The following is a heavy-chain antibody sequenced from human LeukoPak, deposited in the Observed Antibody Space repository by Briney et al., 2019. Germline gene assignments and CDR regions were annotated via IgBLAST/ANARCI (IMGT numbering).Heavy chain of an antibody. CDR1: GGSVSSGSYY. J-gene: IGHJ4*02. CDR2: IYYSGST. CDR3: ARESPSASFDY. Sequence: NPSETLSLTCTVSGGSVSSGSYYWSWIRQPPGKGLEWIGYIYYSGSTNYNPSLKSRVTISVDTSKNQFSLKLSSVTAADTAAYYCARESPSASFDYWGQGTLVTVSS. V-gene: IGHV4-61*01.